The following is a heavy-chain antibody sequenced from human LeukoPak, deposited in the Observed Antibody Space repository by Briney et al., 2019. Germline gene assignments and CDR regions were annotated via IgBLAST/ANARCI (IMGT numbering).Heavy chain of an antibody. CDR2: ISTYNGNT. CDR3: ARDRGRWLQFGEDTPFDY. V-gene: IGHV1-18*01. J-gene: IGHJ4*02. Sequence: ASVKVSCKASGYTFTSNGITWVRQAPGQGLEWMGWISTYNGNTNYEKKLQGRVTMTTDTSTSTAYMELRSLRSDDTAVYYCARDRGRWLQFGEDTPFDYWGQGTLVTVSS. D-gene: IGHD5-24*01. CDR1: GYTFTSNG.